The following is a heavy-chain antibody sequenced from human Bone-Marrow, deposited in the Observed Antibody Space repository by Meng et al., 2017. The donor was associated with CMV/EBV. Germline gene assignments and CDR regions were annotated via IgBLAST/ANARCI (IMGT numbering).Heavy chain of an antibody. CDR3: ATDKQQLAYFFDY. CDR1: GGILSNYA. V-gene: IGHV1-69*05. CDR2: VIPISGSP. D-gene: IGHD5-12*01. Sequence: VKVSCKASGGILSNYAVSWVRQAPGQGLEWLGGVIPISGSPHYPQKFQGRVTMTTDESTGTAYMELSGLTSEDTAVYYCATDKQQLAYFFDYWGQGTLVTVSS. J-gene: IGHJ4*02.